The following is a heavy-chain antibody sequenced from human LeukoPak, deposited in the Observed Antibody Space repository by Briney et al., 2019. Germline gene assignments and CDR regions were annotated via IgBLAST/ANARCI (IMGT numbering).Heavy chain of an antibody. CDR1: GGTFSSYA. CDR3: ARGSLRFLEWLLPENYYYYYGMDV. D-gene: IGHD3-3*01. J-gene: IGHJ6*02. Sequence: SVKVSCKASGGTFSSYAISWVRQAPGQGLEWMGGIIPIFGTANYAQKFQGRVTITADESTSTAYMELSSLRSEDTAVYYCARGSLRFLEWLLPENYYYYYGMDVWGQGTTVTVSS. CDR2: IIPIFGTA. V-gene: IGHV1-69*13.